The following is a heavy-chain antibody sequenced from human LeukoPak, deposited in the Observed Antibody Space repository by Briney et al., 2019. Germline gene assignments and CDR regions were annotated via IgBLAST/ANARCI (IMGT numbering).Heavy chain of an antibody. CDR2: VYSGGST. CDR3: AKFWSGSYGRDAFDI. J-gene: IGHJ3*02. CDR1: GFTVSSNY. D-gene: IGHD3-3*01. V-gene: IGHV3-53*05. Sequence: PGGSLRLSCAASGFTVSSNYMSWVRQAPGKGLEWVSVVYSGGSTYYADSVKGRFTISRDNSKNTLYLQMNGLRAEDTAEYYCAKFWSGSYGRDAFDIWGQGTMVTVSS.